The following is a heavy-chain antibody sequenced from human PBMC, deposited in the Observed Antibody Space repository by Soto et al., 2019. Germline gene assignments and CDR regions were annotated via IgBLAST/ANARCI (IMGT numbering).Heavy chain of an antibody. J-gene: IGHJ5*02. Sequence: PSETLSLTCTVSGGSISSYYWSWIRQPPGKGLEWIGYIYYSGSTNYNPSLKSRVTISVDTSKNQFSLKLSSVTAADTAVYYCATDPLPRPCSGGSCARWFDTWGQGTLVTVSS. CDR3: ATDPLPRPCSGGSCARWFDT. D-gene: IGHD2-15*01. V-gene: IGHV4-59*01. CDR1: GGSISSYY. CDR2: IYYSGST.